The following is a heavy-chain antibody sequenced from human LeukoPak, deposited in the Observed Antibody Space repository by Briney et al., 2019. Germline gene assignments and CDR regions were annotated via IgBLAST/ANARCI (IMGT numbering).Heavy chain of an antibody. CDR3: ARAYFFGSGSYYAFDV. D-gene: IGHD3-10*01. CDR2: IYYSGNA. J-gene: IGHJ3*01. V-gene: IGHV4-30-4*01. Sequence: SETLSLTCTVSGGSIRSGDYYWSRIRPPPGKGLECIGYIYYSGNAYYNPSLKSRFTISVDTSENQFSLKLNSVSAADTAVYYCARAYFFGSGSYYAFDVWGQGTVVTVSS. CDR1: GGSIRSGDYY.